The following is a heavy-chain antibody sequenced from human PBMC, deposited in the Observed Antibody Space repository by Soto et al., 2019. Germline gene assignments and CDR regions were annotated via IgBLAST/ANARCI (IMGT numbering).Heavy chain of an antibody. Sequence: EVQLVESGGGLVQPGRSLRLSCAASGFTFDDYAMHWVRQAPGKGLEWVSGISWNSGSIGYADSVKGRFTISRDNAKNSLYLQMNSLRAEDTALYYCAKDHDPNWDSSSTWGWFDPWGQGTLVTVSS. CDR3: AKDHDPNWDSSSTWGWFDP. CDR2: ISWNSGSI. V-gene: IGHV3-9*01. J-gene: IGHJ5*02. D-gene: IGHD6-6*01. CDR1: GFTFDDYA.